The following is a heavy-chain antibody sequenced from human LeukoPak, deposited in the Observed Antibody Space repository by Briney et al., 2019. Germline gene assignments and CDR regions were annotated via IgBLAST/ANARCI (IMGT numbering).Heavy chain of an antibody. J-gene: IGHJ6*03. CDR3: ARERSYYYYYMDV. V-gene: IGHV3-53*01. Sequence: GWSLRLSCAASGFTVFSNYMSWVRQAPGKGLEWVSVIYSDGTTYYADSVQGRFTISRDNSKNTVYLQMKSLRAEDTAVYFCARERSYYYYYMDVWGKGTTVTVSS. CDR2: IYSDGTT. D-gene: IGHD3-10*01. CDR1: GFTVFSNY.